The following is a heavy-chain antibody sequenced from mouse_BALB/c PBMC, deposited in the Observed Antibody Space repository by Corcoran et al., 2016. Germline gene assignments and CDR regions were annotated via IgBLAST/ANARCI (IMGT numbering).Heavy chain of an antibody. D-gene: IGHD2-1*01. CDR1: GYSITSGYY. CDR2: ISYDGSN. J-gene: IGHJ1*01. CDR3: AYGNYWYFDV. Sequence: DVQLQESGPGLMKPSQSLSLTCSVTGYSITSGYYWNWIRQFPGNKLEWMGYISYDGSNNYNPSLKNRISITRDTSKNQFFLKLNSVTTEDTATYYCAYGNYWYFDVWGAGTTVTVSS. V-gene: IGHV3-6*02.